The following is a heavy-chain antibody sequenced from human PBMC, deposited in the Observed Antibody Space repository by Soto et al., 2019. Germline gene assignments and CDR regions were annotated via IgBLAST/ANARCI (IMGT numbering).Heavy chain of an antibody. CDR3: ARDLRGYSYGYDAFDI. V-gene: IGHV4-59*01. J-gene: IGHJ3*02. D-gene: IGHD5-18*01. Sequence: PSETLSLTCTVSGGPISNFYWSWIRQPPGKGLEWMGYISYSGSTNYNPSLKSRITISVDTSKNQFSLKLTSVTAADAAVYYCARDLRGYSYGYDAFDIWGQGTMVTVSS. CDR2: ISYSGST. CDR1: GGPISNFY.